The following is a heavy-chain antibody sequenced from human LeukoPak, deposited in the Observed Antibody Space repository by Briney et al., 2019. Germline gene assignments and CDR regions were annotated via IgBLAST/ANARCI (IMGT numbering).Heavy chain of an antibody. Sequence: GGSLRLSCAASGFTFSSYWMHWVRQAPGKGLVWVSRINTDGSSTSYADSVKGRFTISRDNAKNTLYLQMNSLRDEDTAVYYCARFVMVTAGDYWGQGTLVTVSS. CDR2: INTDGSST. CDR1: GFTFSSYW. CDR3: ARFVMVTAGDY. J-gene: IGHJ4*02. V-gene: IGHV3-74*01. D-gene: IGHD2-21*02.